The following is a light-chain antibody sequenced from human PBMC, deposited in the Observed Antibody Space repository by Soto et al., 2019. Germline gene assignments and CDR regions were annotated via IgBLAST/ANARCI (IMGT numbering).Light chain of an antibody. CDR1: SSDVGYYNY. CDR3: SSYTSSSTRV. V-gene: IGLV2-14*03. J-gene: IGLJ2*01. Sequence: QSVLTQPASVSGSPGQSITISCTGTSSDVGYYNYVSWYQQHPGKAPKLMIYDVTNRPSGVSNRFSGSRSGNTASLSISGLQAEDEADYYCSSYTSSSTRVFGGGTKVTVL. CDR2: DVT.